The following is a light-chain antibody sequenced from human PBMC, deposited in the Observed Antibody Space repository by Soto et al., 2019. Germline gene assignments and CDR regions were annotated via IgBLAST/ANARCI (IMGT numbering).Light chain of an antibody. CDR3: QVWDSSSDLVV. J-gene: IGLJ2*01. Sequence: SYELTQPPSVSVAPGQTARITCGGNNIGSKSVHWSQQKPGQAPVLVVYDVSDRPSGIPERFSGSNSGNTATLTISRVEAGDEADYYCQVWDSSSDLVVFGGGTKLTVL. V-gene: IGLV3-21*02. CDR2: DVS. CDR1: NIGSKS.